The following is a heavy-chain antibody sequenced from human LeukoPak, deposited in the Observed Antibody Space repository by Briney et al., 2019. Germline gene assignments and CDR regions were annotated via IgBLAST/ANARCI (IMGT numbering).Heavy chain of an antibody. CDR2: ISSSSSYI. J-gene: IGHJ4*02. V-gene: IGHV3-21*01. CDR1: GITLSNYG. D-gene: IGHD1-26*01. CDR3: ARGWPTFDY. Sequence: GGSLRLSCAVSGITLSNYGMSWVRQAPGKGLEWVSSISSSSSYIYYADSVKGRFTISRDNAKNSLYLQMNSLRAEDTAVYYCARGWPTFDYWGQGTLVTVSS.